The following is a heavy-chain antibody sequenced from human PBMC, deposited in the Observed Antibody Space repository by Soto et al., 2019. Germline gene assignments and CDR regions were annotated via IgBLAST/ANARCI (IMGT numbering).Heavy chain of an antibody. CDR2: IIPIFGTA. CDR3: ARDRVDYYDSSGYYSPFDY. J-gene: IGHJ4*02. Sequence: QVQLVQSGAEVKKPGSSVKVSCKASGGTFSSYAISWVRQAPGQGLEWMGGIIPIFGTANYAQKFQGRVTITADDSTSPAYLELSSLRSEDTAVYYCARDRVDYYDSSGYYSPFDYWGQGTLVTVSS. CDR1: GGTFSSYA. D-gene: IGHD3-22*01. V-gene: IGHV1-69*12.